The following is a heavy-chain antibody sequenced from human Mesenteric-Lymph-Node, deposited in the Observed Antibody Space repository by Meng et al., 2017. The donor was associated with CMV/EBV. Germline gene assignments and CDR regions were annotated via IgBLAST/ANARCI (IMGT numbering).Heavy chain of an antibody. J-gene: IGHJ4*02. CDR3: AREGLQ. CDR2: ISYDGSNK. V-gene: IGHV3-30*04. CDR1: GFTFSSYA. Sequence: GESLKISCAASGFTFSSYAMHWVRQAPGKGLEWVAVISYDGSNKYYADSVKGRFTISRDNSKNTLYLQMNSLRAEDTAVYYCAREGLQWGQGTLVTVSS.